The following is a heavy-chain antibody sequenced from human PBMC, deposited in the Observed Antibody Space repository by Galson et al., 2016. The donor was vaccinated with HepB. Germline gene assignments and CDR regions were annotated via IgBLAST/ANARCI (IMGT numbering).Heavy chain of an antibody. V-gene: IGHV4-39*07. Sequence: SETLSLTCTVSGGSLSSGGYYWGWIRQPPGKGLEWIASLYYSGSTYYNPSLRSRVTIPGDTSKRQFSLNLYSVTAADPAVYYCARIDYDLLKANWFDPWGQGILVTVSS. CDR3: ARIDYDLLKANWFDP. J-gene: IGHJ5*02. CDR1: GGSLSSGGYY. D-gene: IGHD3-9*01. CDR2: LYYSGST.